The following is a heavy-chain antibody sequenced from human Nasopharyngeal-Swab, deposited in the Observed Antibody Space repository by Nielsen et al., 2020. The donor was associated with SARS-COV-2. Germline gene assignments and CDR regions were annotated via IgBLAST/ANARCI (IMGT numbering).Heavy chain of an antibody. V-gene: IGHV1-69*13. D-gene: IGHD3-22*01. CDR1: GDTFTKYT. Sequence: SVKVSCKASGDTFTKYTFSWVRQAPGLGLEWMGGVIPMSRTANYTQKFQGRVTITADESTSTAYMELSSLRSEDTAVYYCARSHGYYFDSSNFHPGDWGQGTLVTVSS. CDR2: VIPMSRTA. J-gene: IGHJ1*01. CDR3: ARSHGYYFDSSNFHPGD.